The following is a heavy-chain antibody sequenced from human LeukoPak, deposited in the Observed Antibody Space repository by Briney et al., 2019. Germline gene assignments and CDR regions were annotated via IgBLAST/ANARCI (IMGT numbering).Heavy chain of an antibody. CDR1: GGPVSSDSYY. CDR3: ARDHSNGWYNWFDP. V-gene: IGHV4-61*01. D-gene: IGHD6-19*01. CDR2: IEDSETT. J-gene: IGHJ5*02. Sequence: KTAETLSLTCTVSGGPVSSDSYYWSWLRQWPGKGLEGIGDIEDSETTHYTPSLKSRVSISVDTSKNQLSKKLSSVTAADTAVYYCARDHSNGWYNWFDPWGQGTLVTVSS.